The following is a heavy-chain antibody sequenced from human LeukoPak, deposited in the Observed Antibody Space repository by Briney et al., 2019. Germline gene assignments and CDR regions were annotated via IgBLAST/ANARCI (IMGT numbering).Heavy chain of an antibody. CDR3: ARSRGRSYGS. CDR2: IYYSGDT. V-gene: IGHV4-59*08. J-gene: IGHJ4*02. D-gene: IGHD5-18*01. Sequence: SETLSLTCTVSGDSISPYYWGWIRQPPGKGLEWIGYIYYSGDTTYNPSLKSRVTISVDTSKNQFSLKLSSVTATDTAVYYCARSRGRSYGSWGQGSLVTVSS. CDR1: GDSISPYY.